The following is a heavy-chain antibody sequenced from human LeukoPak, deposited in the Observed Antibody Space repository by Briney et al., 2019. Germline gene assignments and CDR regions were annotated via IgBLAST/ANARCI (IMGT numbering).Heavy chain of an antibody. Sequence: GGSLRLSCAASGFTFSSREMNWVRQAPGKGLEWVSYIRGSGSIIYYADSVRGRFTISRDSAKNSLYLQMNSLRVEDTALYYCARDLRGLDVWGHGTTVTVSS. V-gene: IGHV3-48*03. J-gene: IGHJ6*02. CDR3: ARDLRGLDV. CDR2: IRGSGSII. CDR1: GFTFSSRE.